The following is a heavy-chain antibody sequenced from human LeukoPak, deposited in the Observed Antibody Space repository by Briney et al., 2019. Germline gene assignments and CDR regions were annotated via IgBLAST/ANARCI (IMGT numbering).Heavy chain of an antibody. J-gene: IGHJ6*03. CDR3: AKDSYYGSGSYYPYYYYMDV. D-gene: IGHD3-10*01. V-gene: IGHV3-23*01. CDR2: ISGSGGST. CDR1: GFTFDDYA. Sequence: GRSLRLSCAASGFTFDDYAMHWVRQAPGKGLEWVSAISGSGGSTYYADSVKGRFTISRDNSKNTLYLQMNSLRAEDTAVYYCAKDSYYGSGSYYPYYYYMDVWGKGTTVTISS.